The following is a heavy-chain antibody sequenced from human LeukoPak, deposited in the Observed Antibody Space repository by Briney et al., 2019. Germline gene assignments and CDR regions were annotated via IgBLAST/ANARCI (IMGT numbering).Heavy chain of an antibody. Sequence: GGSLRLSCAASGFTFSSFAMAWVRQAPGKGLEWLSLISGSGGSTYSADSVKGRFTISRDNSKNTLYLQMDSLRAEDTAAYYCAKVAAAGPDYFDYWGHGILVTVSS. CDR1: GFTFSSFA. J-gene: IGHJ4*01. V-gene: IGHV3-23*01. CDR2: ISGSGGST. D-gene: IGHD6-13*01. CDR3: AKVAAAGPDYFDY.